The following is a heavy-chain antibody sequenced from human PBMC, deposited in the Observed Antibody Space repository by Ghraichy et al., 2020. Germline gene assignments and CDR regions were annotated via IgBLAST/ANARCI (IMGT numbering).Heavy chain of an antibody. CDR1: GFTFSSYA. CDR3: AKGRDNSSGYYYGIYYFDY. Sequence: GESLNISCAASGFTFSSYAMSWVRQAPGKGLEWVSAISGSGGSTYYADSVKGRFTISRDNSKNTLYLQMNSLRAEDTAVYYCAKGRDNSSGYYYGIYYFDYWGQGTLVTVSS. V-gene: IGHV3-23*01. J-gene: IGHJ4*02. D-gene: IGHD3-22*01. CDR2: ISGSGGST.